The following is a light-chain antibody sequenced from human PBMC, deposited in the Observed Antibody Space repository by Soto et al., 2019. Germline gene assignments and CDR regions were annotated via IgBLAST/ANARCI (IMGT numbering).Light chain of an antibody. CDR3: SSYAGSKNFYV. CDR1: SSEVGGYNY. J-gene: IGLJ1*01. Sequence: QSVLTQPPSASGSPGQSVTISCTGTSSEVGGYNYVSWYQQHPGKAPKLMIYEVTKRPSGVPDRFSGSRSGNTASLTVSGRQAEDEADYYCSSYAGSKNFYVFGTGTKLTVL. V-gene: IGLV2-8*01. CDR2: EVT.